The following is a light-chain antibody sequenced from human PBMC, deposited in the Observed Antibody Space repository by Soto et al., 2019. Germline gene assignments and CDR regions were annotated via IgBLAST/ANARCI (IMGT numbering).Light chain of an antibody. CDR1: QSVSSY. J-gene: IGKJ4*01. Sequence: EIVLTQSPATLSLSPGERAALSCRASQSVSSYLAWYQQKPGQAPRLLIYDASKRATGIPARFIGGGSGTDFTLTISSLEPEDFAVYFCQQRSNWPSTFGGGTKVEI. CDR3: QQRSNWPST. CDR2: DAS. V-gene: IGKV3-11*01.